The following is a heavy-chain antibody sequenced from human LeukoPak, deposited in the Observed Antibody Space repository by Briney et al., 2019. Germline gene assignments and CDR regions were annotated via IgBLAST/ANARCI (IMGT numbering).Heavy chain of an antibody. D-gene: IGHD3-3*01. CDR3: AKDGLRFLEWYLGYFDL. Sequence: GGSLRLSCAASGFTFSSYAMSWVRQTPGKGLEWVSSISGSGGSTNYADSVKGRFTISRGNSNNTLYLQMNSLRADDTAVYYCAKDGLRFLEWYLGYFDLWGRGTLVTVSS. J-gene: IGHJ2*01. CDR1: GFTFSSYA. CDR2: ISGSGGST. V-gene: IGHV3-23*01.